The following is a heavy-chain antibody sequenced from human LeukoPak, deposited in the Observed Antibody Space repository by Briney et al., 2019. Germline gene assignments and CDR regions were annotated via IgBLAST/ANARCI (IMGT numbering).Heavy chain of an antibody. V-gene: IGHV3-30*04. CDR1: GFTFSSYA. CDR3: AKDLHYGSGSYYKNAAYYYYGMDV. J-gene: IGHJ6*04. D-gene: IGHD3-10*01. CDR2: ISYDGSNK. Sequence: PGRSLRLSCAASGFTFSSYAMHWVRQAPGKGLEWVAVISYDGSNKYYADSVKGRFTISRDNSKNTLYLQMNSLRAEDTAVYYCAKDLHYGSGSYYKNAAYYYYGMDVWGKGTTVTVSS.